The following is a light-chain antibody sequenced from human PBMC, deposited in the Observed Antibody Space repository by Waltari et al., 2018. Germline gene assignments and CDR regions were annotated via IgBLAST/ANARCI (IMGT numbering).Light chain of an antibody. V-gene: IGKV3-15*01. CDR2: GAS. Sequence: EIVMTQSQATLSVSPGERATLSCRASQSVSSNLAWYQQKPGQVPRLLIYGASTRATGIPARFSGSGSGTEFTLTISSMQSEDFAVYHCQQYNNWPPITFGQGTRLETK. CDR3: QQYNNWPPIT. J-gene: IGKJ5*01. CDR1: QSVSSN.